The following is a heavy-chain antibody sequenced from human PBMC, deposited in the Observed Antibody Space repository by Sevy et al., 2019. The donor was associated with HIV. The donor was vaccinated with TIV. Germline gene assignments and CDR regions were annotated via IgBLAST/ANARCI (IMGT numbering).Heavy chain of an antibody. CDR1: GGSGGSISDYY. D-gene: IGHD2-15*01. V-gene: IGHV4-59*01. CDR3: ESGGTSLFAP. CDR2: ITYSRST. Sequence: SETLSLTCSVSGGSGGSISDYYWSWIRQPPGKGLEWIGYITYSRSTKFNPSLKSRVTISVETSKNQFSLKLNSVTAAETAVYYCESGGTSLFAPWGQGTLVTVSS. J-gene: IGHJ5*02.